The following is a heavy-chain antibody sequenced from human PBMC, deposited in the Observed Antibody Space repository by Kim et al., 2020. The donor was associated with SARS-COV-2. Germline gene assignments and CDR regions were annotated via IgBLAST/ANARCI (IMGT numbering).Heavy chain of an antibody. V-gene: IGHV3-53*04. CDR2: IYSGGST. CDR3: ARLAAAGTNY. J-gene: IGHJ4*02. CDR1: GFTVSSNY. Sequence: GGSLGLSCAASGFTVSSNYMSWVRQAPGKGLEWVSVIYSGGSTYYADSVKGRFTISRHNSKNTLYLQMNSLRAEDTAVYYCARLAAAGTNYWGQGTLVTVSS. D-gene: IGHD6-13*01.